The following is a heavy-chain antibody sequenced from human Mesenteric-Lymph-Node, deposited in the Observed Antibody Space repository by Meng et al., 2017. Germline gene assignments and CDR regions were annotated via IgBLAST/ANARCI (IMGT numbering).Heavy chain of an antibody. V-gene: IGHV4-30-4*01. CDR2: IHFSGRS. CDR3: ARCHPHFSGGYFDH. CDR1: GRSLGTAASY. J-gene: IGHJ5*02. D-gene: IGHD6-13*01. Sequence: GPGLVKPCHSRSLHLSVYGRSLGTAASYGRLVLQSAGDGQWWNRSIHFSGRSSSNVSSKSQVTISTDRYKGHFRLKLSSVPAAGSAVYYCARCHPHFSGGYFDHWGQGTLVTVSS.